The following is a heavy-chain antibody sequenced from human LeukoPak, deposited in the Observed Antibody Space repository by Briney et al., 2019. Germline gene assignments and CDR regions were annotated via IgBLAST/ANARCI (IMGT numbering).Heavy chain of an antibody. CDR3: ARAGYNSGWYEY. CDR1: GFTFSTYG. J-gene: IGHJ4*02. Sequence: GGSLRLSCAASGFTFSTYGMHWVRQAPGKGLEWVAVIWEDGTNIHYADSVKGRLTISRDNSKNTLYLQMNSLRAEDTAVYYCARAGYNSGWYEYWGQGTLVTVSS. CDR2: IWEDGTNI. D-gene: IGHD6-19*01. V-gene: IGHV3-33*01.